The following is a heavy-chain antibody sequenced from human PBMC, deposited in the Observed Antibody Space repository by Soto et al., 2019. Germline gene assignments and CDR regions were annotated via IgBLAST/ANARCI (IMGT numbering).Heavy chain of an antibody. CDR1: GYTFTGFY. CDR2: INPNSGGT. J-gene: IGHJ5*02. Sequence: ASVKVSCKASGYTFTGFYMHWARQAPGQGLEWMGWINPNSGGTNYAQKFQGRVTMTRDTSISTAYMELSRLRSDDTAVYYCARLWGFSNNWFDPWGQGTLVTVSS. D-gene: IGHD2-21*01. CDR3: ARLWGFSNNWFDP. V-gene: IGHV1-2*02.